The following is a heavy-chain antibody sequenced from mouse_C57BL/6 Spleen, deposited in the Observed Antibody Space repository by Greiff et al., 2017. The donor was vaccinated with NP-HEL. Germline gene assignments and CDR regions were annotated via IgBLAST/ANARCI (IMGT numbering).Heavy chain of an antibody. CDR1: GYTFTSYG. Sequence: QVQLKESGAELARPGASVKLSCKASGYTFTSYGISWVKQRTGQGLEWIGEIYPRSGNTYYNEKFKGKATLTADKSSSTAYMELRSLTSEDSAVYVCARWAWGGTNFDYWGQGTTLTVSS. CDR2: IYPRSGNT. CDR3: ARWAWGGTNFDY. J-gene: IGHJ2*01. D-gene: IGHD4-1*01. V-gene: IGHV1-81*01.